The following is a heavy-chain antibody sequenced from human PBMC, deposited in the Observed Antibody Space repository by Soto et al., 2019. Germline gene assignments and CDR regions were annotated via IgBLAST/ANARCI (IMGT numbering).Heavy chain of an antibody. CDR3: ARSVRSDYGDYVDYYYGMYV. J-gene: IGHJ6*02. D-gene: IGHD4-17*01. CDR1: GGTFSSYA. Sequence: QVQLVQSGAEVKKPGSSVKVSCKASGGTFSSYAISWVRQAPGQGLEWMGGIIPIFGTANYAQKFQGRVTITADESTSTAYMELSSLRSEDTAVPYCARSVRSDYGDYVDYYYGMYVRGQGTTVTVSS. CDR2: IIPIFGTA. V-gene: IGHV1-69*01.